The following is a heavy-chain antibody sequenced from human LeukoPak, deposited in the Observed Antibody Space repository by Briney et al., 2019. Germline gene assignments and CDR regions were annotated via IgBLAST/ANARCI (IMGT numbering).Heavy chain of an antibody. Sequence: PGGSLRLSCAASGFTFSSYAMHWVRQAPGKGLEWVAVISYDGSNKYYADSVKGRFTISRDNSKNTLYLQMNSLRAEDTAVYYCVRANQGIAAGPAFDPWGQGTLVTVSS. CDR2: ISYDGSNK. D-gene: IGHD6-13*01. CDR3: VRANQGIAAGPAFDP. J-gene: IGHJ5*02. V-gene: IGHV3-30*04. CDR1: GFTFSSYA.